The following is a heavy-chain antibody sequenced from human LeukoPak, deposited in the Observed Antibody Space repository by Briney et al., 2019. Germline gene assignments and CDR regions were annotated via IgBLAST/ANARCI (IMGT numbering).Heavy chain of an antibody. Sequence: GRSLRLSCAASGFSFSNFAMHWVRQAPGKGLEWVALTSYDGSNHFYTDSVKGRFTISRDNSKNMLYLQMDSLGPDDTAIYYCARDPSTAPRSTNWAANLFDPWGQGTLVTVSS. J-gene: IGHJ5*02. D-gene: IGHD6-13*01. CDR1: GFSFSNFA. CDR2: TSYDGSNH. CDR3: ARDPSTAPRSTNWAANLFDP. V-gene: IGHV3-30-3*01.